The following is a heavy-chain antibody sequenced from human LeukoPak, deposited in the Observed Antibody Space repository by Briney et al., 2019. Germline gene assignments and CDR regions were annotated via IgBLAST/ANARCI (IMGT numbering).Heavy chain of an antibody. D-gene: IGHD3-9*01. Sequence: GASVKVSCKASGYTFTSYDINWVRQATGQGLEWMGWMNPNSGNTGYAQKFQGRVTMTRNTSISTAYMELSSLRSEDTAVYYCARGRVSDFDWLKYYYYYGMDVWGQGTTVTVSS. J-gene: IGHJ6*02. CDR2: MNPNSGNT. CDR1: GYTFTSYD. V-gene: IGHV1-8*01. CDR3: ARGRVSDFDWLKYYYYYGMDV.